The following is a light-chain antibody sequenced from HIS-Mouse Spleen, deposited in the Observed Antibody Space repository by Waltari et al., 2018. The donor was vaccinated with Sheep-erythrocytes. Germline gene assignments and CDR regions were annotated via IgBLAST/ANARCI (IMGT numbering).Light chain of an antibody. J-gene: IGLJ3*02. CDR2: RNN. Sequence: QSLLTQPPSASGTPGQRVTISCSGSSSNIGSNYVYWYQQLPGTAPKLLIYRNNRRPSGVPDRFSGSSAGTSASLAISGLRSEDEADYYCAAWDDSLSGPVFGGGTKLTVL. CDR1: SSNIGSNY. CDR3: AAWDDSLSGPV. V-gene: IGLV1-47*01.